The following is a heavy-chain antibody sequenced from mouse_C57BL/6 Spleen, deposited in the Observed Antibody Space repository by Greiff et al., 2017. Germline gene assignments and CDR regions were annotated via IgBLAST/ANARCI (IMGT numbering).Heavy chain of an antibody. V-gene: IGHV5-17*01. CDR3: AREVSTKRYFDV. CDR2: ISSGSSTI. Sequence: EVQLQESGGGLVKPGGSLKLSCAASGFTFSDYGMHWVRQAPERGLEWVAYISSGSSTIYYTDTVKGRFTISRDNAKNTLYLQMTSLRSEDTAMYYCAREVSTKRYFDVWGTGTTVTVSS. CDR1: GFTFSDYG. D-gene: IGHD2-1*01. J-gene: IGHJ1*03.